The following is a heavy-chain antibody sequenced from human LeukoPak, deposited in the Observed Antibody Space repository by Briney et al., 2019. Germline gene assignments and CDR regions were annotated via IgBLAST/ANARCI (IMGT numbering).Heavy chain of an antibody. J-gene: IGHJ4*02. V-gene: IGHV1-69*05. CDR1: GGTFSSYA. D-gene: IGHD6-19*01. Sequence: GASVKVSCKASGGTFSSYAISWVRQAPGQGLEWMGGIIPIFGTANYAQKFQGRVTMTRDTSTSTVYMELSSLRSEDTAVYYCAREPVAGKFDYWGQGTLVTVSS. CDR2: IIPIFGTA. CDR3: AREPVAGKFDY.